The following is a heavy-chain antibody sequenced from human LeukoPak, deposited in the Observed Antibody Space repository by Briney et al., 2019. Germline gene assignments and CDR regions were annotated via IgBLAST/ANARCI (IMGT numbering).Heavy chain of an antibody. CDR3: AQGTWSAYSFAY. D-gene: IGHD3-3*01. V-gene: IGHV3-30*02. Sequence: PGGSLRLSCAASGFTFSGYGMRWVRQAPGKGLEWVAFIRYDGSNKYYADSVKGRFTISRDNSKNTLYLQMNSLRADDTAVYYCAQGTWSAYSFAYWGQGTLVTVST. CDR2: IRYDGSNK. J-gene: IGHJ4*02. CDR1: GFTFSGYG.